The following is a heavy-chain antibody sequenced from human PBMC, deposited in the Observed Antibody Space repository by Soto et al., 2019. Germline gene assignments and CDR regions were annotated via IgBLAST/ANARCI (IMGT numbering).Heavy chain of an antibody. V-gene: IGHV1-3*01. Sequence: GASVTVSCKASGYTFTSYAMHWVRQAPGQRLEWMGWINAGNGNTSYAQKFQGRVTMTRDTSTSTVYMELSSLRSEDTAVYYCAREPPSSGLFDYWGQGTLVTVSS. CDR1: GYTFTSYA. CDR2: INAGNGNT. CDR3: AREPPSSGLFDY. J-gene: IGHJ4*02. D-gene: IGHD6-19*01.